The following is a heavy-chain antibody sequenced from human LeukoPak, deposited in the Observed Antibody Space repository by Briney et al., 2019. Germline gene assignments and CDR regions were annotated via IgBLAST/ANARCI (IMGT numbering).Heavy chain of an antibody. Sequence: SVKVSCKASGYTFTSYGISWVRQAPGQGLEWMGGIIPIFGTANYAQKFQGRVTITADESTSTAYMELSSLRSEDTAVYYCARGSGSYYGDFDYWGQGTLVTVSS. J-gene: IGHJ4*02. D-gene: IGHD1-26*01. V-gene: IGHV1-69*13. CDR3: ARGSGSYYGDFDY. CDR1: GYTFTSYG. CDR2: IIPIFGTA.